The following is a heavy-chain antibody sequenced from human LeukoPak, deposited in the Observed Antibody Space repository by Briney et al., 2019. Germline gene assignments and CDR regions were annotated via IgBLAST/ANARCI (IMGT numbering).Heavy chain of an antibody. CDR1: GFTFSSYT. V-gene: IGHV3-48*04. J-gene: IGHJ3*02. CDR2: ISSIGSST. D-gene: IGHD2/OR15-2a*01. CDR3: ARGNSTGRDALDI. Sequence: PGGSLRLSCAASGFTFSSYTMNWVRQAPGKGLEWVSYISSIGSSTYYADSVRGRFTISRDDAKNSLYLQTNNLRADDTAVYYCARGNSTGRDALDIWGQGTMVTVSS.